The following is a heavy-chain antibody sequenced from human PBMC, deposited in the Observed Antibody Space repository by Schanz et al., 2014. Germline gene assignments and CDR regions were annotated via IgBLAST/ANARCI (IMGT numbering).Heavy chain of an antibody. V-gene: IGHV1-69*02. CDR3: AGTYCSSTSCYTGYYYMDV. CDR1: GGTFSTYP. J-gene: IGHJ6*03. Sequence: QVQLVQSGAEVKKPGSSVKVSCKASGGTFSTYPINWVRQAPGQGLEWMGRIIPILGIANYAQNFQGRVTITADKSTSTAYMELTSLRSEDTAVYYCAGTYCSSTSCYTGYYYMDVWGKGTTVTVSS. CDR2: IIPILGIA. D-gene: IGHD2-2*02.